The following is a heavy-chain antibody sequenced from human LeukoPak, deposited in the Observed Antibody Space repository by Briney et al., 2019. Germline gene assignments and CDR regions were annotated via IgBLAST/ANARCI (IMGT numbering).Heavy chain of an antibody. CDR1: GYTFTSYY. Sequence: ASVKVSCKASGYTFTSYYMHWVRQAPGQGLEWMGIINPSGGSTSYAQKFQGRVTMTRDTSISTAYMELSRLRSDDTAFYYCARVYLRRGSGWYYFDYWGQGTLVTVSS. CDR2: INPSGGST. V-gene: IGHV1-46*01. D-gene: IGHD6-19*01. CDR3: ARVYLRRGSGWYYFDY. J-gene: IGHJ4*02.